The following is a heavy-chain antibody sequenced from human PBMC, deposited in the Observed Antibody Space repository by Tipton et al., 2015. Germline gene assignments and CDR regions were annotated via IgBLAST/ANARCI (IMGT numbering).Heavy chain of an antibody. J-gene: IGHJ5*02. V-gene: IGHV4-59*01. D-gene: IGHD4-23*01. CDR3: ARTKYNRLRWYFDP. Sequence: TLSLTCTVSGGSISSYYWSWIRQPPGKGLEWIGYIYYTGPTKYNPSLKSRVNISVDRAKNQFSLQLSSVTVADSAVYYCARTKYNRLRWYFDPWGKGTLVTVSS. CDR1: GGSISSYY. CDR2: IYYTGPT.